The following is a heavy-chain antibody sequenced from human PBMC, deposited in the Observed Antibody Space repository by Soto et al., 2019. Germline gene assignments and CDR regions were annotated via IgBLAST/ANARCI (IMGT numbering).Heavy chain of an antibody. CDR2: IIPIFGTA. D-gene: IGHD1-20*01. Sequence: GASVKVSCKASGGTFSSYAISWVRQAPGQGLEWMGGIIPIFGTANYAQKFQGRVTITADESTSTAYMELSSLRSEDTAVYYCAREITGTLKGFFDYWGQGTLVTVSS. CDR1: GGTFSSYA. V-gene: IGHV1-69*13. J-gene: IGHJ4*02. CDR3: AREITGTLKGFFDY.